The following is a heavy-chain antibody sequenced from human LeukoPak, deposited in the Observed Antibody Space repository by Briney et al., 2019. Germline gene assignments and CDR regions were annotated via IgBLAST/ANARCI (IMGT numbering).Heavy chain of an antibody. D-gene: IGHD6-19*01. J-gene: IGHJ4*02. CDR3: ARHFRGIAVDGIWGYFDY. CDR2: IYYSGST. CDR1: GGSISSSSYY. V-gene: IGHV4-39*01. Sequence: SETLSLTCTVSGGSISSSSYYWGWIRQPPGKGLEWIGSIYYSGSTYYNPSLKSRVTISVDTSKNQFSLKLSSVTAADTAVYYCARHFRGIAVDGIWGYFDYWGQGTLVTVSS.